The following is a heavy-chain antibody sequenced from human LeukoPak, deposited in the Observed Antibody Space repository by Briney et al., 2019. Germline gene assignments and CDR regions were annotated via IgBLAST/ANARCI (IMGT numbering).Heavy chain of an antibody. CDR2: ISGSGGST. CDR3: AKDHSRSGGAYDY. CDR1: GFTFSSYA. J-gene: IGHJ4*02. Sequence: GRSLRLSCAASGFTFSSYAMSWVRQAPGKGLEWVSAISGSGGSTYYADSVKGRFTISRDNSKNTLYLQMNSLRAEDTAVYYCAKDHSRSGGAYDYWGQGTLVTVSS. D-gene: IGHD3-10*01. V-gene: IGHV3-23*01.